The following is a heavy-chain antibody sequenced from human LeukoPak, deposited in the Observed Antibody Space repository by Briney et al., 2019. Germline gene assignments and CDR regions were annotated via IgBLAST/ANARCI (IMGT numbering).Heavy chain of an antibody. V-gene: IGHV3-30*04. J-gene: IGHJ6*03. CDR2: ISYDGSNK. D-gene: IGHD2-15*01. CDR3: ARAYSYYYYMDV. Sequence: PGGSLRLSCAASGFTFSSYAMHWVRQAPGKGLEWVAVISYDGSNKYYADSVKGRFTISRGNSKNTLYLQMNSLRAEDTAVYYCARAYSYYYYMDVWGKGTTVTVSS. CDR1: GFTFSSYA.